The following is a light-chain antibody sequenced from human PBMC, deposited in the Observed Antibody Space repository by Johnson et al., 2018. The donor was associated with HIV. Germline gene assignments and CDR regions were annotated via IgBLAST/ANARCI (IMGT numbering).Light chain of an antibody. CDR2: DNN. V-gene: IGLV1-51*01. CDR3: ATWDSSLRTYV. J-gene: IGLJ1*01. CDR1: SSNIGNNY. Sequence: QSVLTKPPSVSAAPGQKVTISCSGSSSNIGNNYVSWYQQLPGTAPKLLIYDNNKRPSGIPDRFSGSKSGTSATLGITGLQTGDEADYCCATWDSSLRTYVFGTGTKVTVL.